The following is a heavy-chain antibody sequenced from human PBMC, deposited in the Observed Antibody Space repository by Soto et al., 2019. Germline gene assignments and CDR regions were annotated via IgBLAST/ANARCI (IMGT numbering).Heavy chain of an antibody. D-gene: IGHD2-21*02. CDR3: ARGTVVTDWDYSYGMDV. V-gene: IGHV4-34*01. J-gene: IGHJ6*02. CDR2: INHSGST. Sequence: SETLSLTCAVDGGSFSDHYWTWIRQPPGKGLEWIGEINHSGSTNYNPSLKRRVTISIDTSKKQFSLKLTSVTAADTAVYYCARGTVVTDWDYSYGMDVWGQGTTVTVSS. CDR1: GGSFSDHY.